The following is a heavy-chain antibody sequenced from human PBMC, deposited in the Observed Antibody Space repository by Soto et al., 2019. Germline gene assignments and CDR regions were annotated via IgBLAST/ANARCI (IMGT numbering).Heavy chain of an antibody. CDR2: IYYSGST. CDR3: ARTKAVWGSPYYFDY. CDR1: GGSISSGGYY. Sequence: SETLSLTCTVSGGSISSGGYYWSWIRQHPGKGLEWTGYIYYSGSTYYNPSLKSRVTISVDTSKNQFSLKLSSVTAADTAVYYCARTKAVWGSPYYFDYWGQGTLVTVSS. J-gene: IGHJ4*02. D-gene: IGHD3-16*01. V-gene: IGHV4-31*03.